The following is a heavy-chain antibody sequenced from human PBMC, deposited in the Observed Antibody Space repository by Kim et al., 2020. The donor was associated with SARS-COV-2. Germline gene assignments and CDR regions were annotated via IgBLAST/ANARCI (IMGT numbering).Heavy chain of an antibody. CDR2: INHSGST. CDR3: ASLYYSSCSHGGY. D-gene: IGHD6-19*01. V-gene: IGHV4-34*01. J-gene: IGHJ4*02. Sequence: SETLSLTCAVYGGSFSGYYWSWIRQPPGKGLEWIGEINHSGSTNYNPSLKSRVTISVDTSKNQFSLKLGSVTAADTAVYYCASLYYSSCSHGGYWGKGTLVTVSS. CDR1: GGSFSGYY.